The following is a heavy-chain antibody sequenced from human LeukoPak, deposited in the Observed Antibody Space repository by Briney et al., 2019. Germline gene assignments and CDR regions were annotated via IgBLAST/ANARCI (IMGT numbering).Heavy chain of an antibody. J-gene: IGHJ6*03. Sequence: QTGGSLRLSCAGSGFSFSSYGMHWVRQAPGKGLEWMAFIRSDGSNKYYADSVKGRFTISRDNSKNTLYLQMNSLRAEDTAVYYCARDPDDFWSGLKTKGYYYYYYYMDVWGKGTTVTVSS. CDR3: ARDPDDFWSGLKTKGYYYYYYYMDV. CDR1: GFSFSSYG. D-gene: IGHD3-3*01. CDR2: IRSDGSNK. V-gene: IGHV3-30*02.